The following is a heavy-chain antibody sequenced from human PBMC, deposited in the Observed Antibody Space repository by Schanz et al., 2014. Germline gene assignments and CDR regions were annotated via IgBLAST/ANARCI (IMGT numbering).Heavy chain of an antibody. Sequence: EVQLVESGGGLVQPGGSLRLSCAASGFSFSSYWMSWVRQAPGKGLEWVSYISSVGISKYYADPVKGRFTISRDSARNSLYLQMSSLRAEDTAVYYCARGTPFRCDYWGQGTLVTVSS. CDR2: ISSVGISK. V-gene: IGHV3-48*04. J-gene: IGHJ4*02. CDR1: GFSFSSYW. D-gene: IGHD3-16*01. CDR3: ARGTPFRCDY.